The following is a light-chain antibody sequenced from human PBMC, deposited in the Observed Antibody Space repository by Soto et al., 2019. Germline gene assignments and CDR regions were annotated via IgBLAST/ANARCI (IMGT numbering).Light chain of an antibody. J-gene: IGLJ1*01. Sequence: QSVLTQPASVSGSPGQSIATSCPGTTIDVGGYNYVSWYQQYPGKAPKLVIYDVSNRPSGVSNRFSGSKSVNTASLTISGLQAEDEADYYCSSWTSSSTYVFGTGTKLTVL. CDR2: DVS. CDR1: TIDVGGYNY. V-gene: IGLV2-14*01. CDR3: SSWTSSSTYV.